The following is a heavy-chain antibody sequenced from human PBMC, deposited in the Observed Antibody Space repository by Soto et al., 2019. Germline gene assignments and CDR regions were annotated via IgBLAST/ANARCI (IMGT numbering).Heavy chain of an antibody. CDR3: ARDPPHGGTSSWDADS. Sequence: PGGSLRLSCEASGFIFTTNSMNWVRQVPGKGLQWLSSISSSGTFKSYGDSVKGRFTISRDNAKNSLFLQMNNLSGEDTGLYYCARDPPHGGTSSWDADSWRPGTLATVSS. CDR2: ISSSGTFK. V-gene: IGHV3-21*01. CDR1: GFIFTTNS. J-gene: IGHJ4*02. D-gene: IGHD2-15*01.